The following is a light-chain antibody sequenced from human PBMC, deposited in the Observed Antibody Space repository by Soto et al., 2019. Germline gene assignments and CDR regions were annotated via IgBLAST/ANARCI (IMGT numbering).Light chain of an antibody. CDR3: QQLNSYLPLCT. V-gene: IGKV1-9*01. CDR2: APS. Sequence: DIQLTQSPSFLSASVGDRVTITCRASQGISSYLAWYQQKPGKAPKLLIYAPSTLQSGVPSRFSGSGSGTEFTLTISSLQPEDFATYYCQQLNSYLPLCTFGQGTKLEIK. J-gene: IGKJ2*02. CDR1: QGISSY.